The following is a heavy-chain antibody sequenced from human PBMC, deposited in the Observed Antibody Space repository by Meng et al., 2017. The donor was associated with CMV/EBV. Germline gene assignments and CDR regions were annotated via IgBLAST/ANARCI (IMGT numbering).Heavy chain of an antibody. CDR3: ASLYGLYTAAHKRVHDY. Sequence: GESLKISCAASGFTFSSYEMNWVRQAPGKGLEWVSYISSSGSTIYYADSVKGRFTISRDNAKNSLYLQMNSLRAEDTAVYYCASLYGLYTAAHKRVHDYWGQGTLVTAPQ. D-gene: IGHD2-8*01. CDR2: ISSSGSTI. J-gene: IGHJ4*02. V-gene: IGHV3-48*03. CDR1: GFTFSSYE.